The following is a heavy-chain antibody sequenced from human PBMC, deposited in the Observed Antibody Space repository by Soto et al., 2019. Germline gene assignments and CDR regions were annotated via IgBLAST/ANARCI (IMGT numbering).Heavy chain of an antibody. V-gene: IGHV1-69*13. J-gene: IGHJ4*02. Sequence: SVKVSCKASGGTFSSYASSGVRQAPGQGLEWMGGIIPIFGTANYAQKFQGRVTITADESTSTAYMELSSLRSEDTAVYYCARIATYYYDSSGYVYWGQGTLVTVSS. CDR1: GGTFSSYA. CDR3: ARIATYYYDSSGYVY. D-gene: IGHD3-22*01. CDR2: IIPIFGTA.